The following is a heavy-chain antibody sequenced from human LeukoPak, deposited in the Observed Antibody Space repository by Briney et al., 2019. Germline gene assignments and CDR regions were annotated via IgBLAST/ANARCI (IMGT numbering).Heavy chain of an antibody. CDR1: GGSFGLYH. Sequence: PSETLSLTCTVSGGSFGLYHRTWIRQPPGKGLEWIGYINYNGSTNYKLSLKSRVTISIDTSRNQFSMNLSSVTAADTAVYYCARDRVAGSEWLDPWGEGILVTVS. CDR3: ARDRVAGSEWLDP. CDR2: INYNGST. J-gene: IGHJ5*02. V-gene: IGHV4-59*01. D-gene: IGHD6-19*01.